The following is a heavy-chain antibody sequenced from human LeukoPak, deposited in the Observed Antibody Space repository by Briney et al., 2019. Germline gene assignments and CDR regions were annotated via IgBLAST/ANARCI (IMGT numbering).Heavy chain of an antibody. J-gene: IGHJ3*02. Sequence: SETLSLTCTVSGGSISSNGYYWGWIRQPPGKGLAWIGSFYYTGSTFYSPSLKSRVTISVDTSKNQFSLKLSSVTAADTAVYYCARRSGTYHAFDIWGQGTVVTVSS. CDR1: GGSISSNGYY. V-gene: IGHV4-39*01. CDR2: FYYTGST. CDR3: ARRSGTYHAFDI. D-gene: IGHD1-26*01.